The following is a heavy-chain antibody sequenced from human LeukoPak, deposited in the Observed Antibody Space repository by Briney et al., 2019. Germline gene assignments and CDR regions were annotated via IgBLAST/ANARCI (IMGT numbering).Heavy chain of an antibody. J-gene: IGHJ5*02. CDR1: GYPFSNYW. CDR3: TREAYDGSGFQPGHKWLHP. V-gene: IGHV5-51*01. D-gene: IGHD3-22*01. Sequence: GESLKISCKASGYPFSNYWIGCVRPMPGKGLEWMGNIFPGDSDTRYSPSFQGQVTISVDKSTSTAYLQWNSVKASDTAIYYCTREAYDGSGFQPGHKWLHPWGQGTLVTVSS. CDR2: IFPGDSDT.